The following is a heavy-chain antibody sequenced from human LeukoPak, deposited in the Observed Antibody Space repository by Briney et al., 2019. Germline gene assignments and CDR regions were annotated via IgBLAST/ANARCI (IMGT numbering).Heavy chain of an antibody. CDR3: ARASGGATYYDILTGRPPYGMDV. Sequence: SETLSLTCTVSGGSISSYYWSWIRQPPGKGLEWIGYIYYSGSTNYNPSLKSRVTISVDTSKNQFSLKLSSVTAADTAVYYCARASGGATYYDILTGRPPYGMDVWGQGTTVTVSS. V-gene: IGHV4-59*01. CDR2: IYYSGST. D-gene: IGHD3-9*01. CDR1: GGSISSYY. J-gene: IGHJ6*02.